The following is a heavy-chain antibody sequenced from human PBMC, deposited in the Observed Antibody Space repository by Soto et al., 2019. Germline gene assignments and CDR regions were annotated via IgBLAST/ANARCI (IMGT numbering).Heavy chain of an antibody. D-gene: IGHD2-8*01. CDR3: AKTKTPHVRNGMDV. V-gene: IGHV4-31*04. CDR1: GDSLSSGGYY. CDR2: IYYSGST. J-gene: IGHJ6*02. Sequence: QVRLQESGPGLVRPSQTLSLTCTVSGDSLSSGGYYCSWIRQLPGKGLEWIGFIYYSGSTFYNPFLRSRVTMSAEASKNQISLKLSSVTAADTAGYYCAKTKTPHVRNGMDVWGQGTTVTVSS.